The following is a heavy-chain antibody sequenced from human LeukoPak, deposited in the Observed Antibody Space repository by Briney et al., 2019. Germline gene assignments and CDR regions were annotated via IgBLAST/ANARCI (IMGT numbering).Heavy chain of an antibody. Sequence: GESLKISCTGYGYSFTSYWIGWVRQMPGKGLEWMGLIYPGDSDTRYSPSFQGQVTISADKSISTAYLQWSSLKASDTAMYYCARHPVVAMAGTDYYYMDVWGKGTTVTVSS. D-gene: IGHD6-19*01. V-gene: IGHV5-51*01. CDR2: IYPGDSDT. CDR3: ARHPVVAMAGTDYYYMDV. CDR1: GYSFTSYW. J-gene: IGHJ6*03.